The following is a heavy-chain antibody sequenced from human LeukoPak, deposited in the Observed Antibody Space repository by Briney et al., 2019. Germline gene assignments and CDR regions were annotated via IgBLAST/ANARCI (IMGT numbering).Heavy chain of an antibody. CDR1: GFTFSSYS. J-gene: IGHJ4*02. Sequence: GGSLRLSCAVSGFTFSSYSMNWVRRAPGKGLEWVSYIGSSVSTRYYADSVKGRFTISRDNGKHSLYLQINSLRAEDTAVYYCAREGSDFWSGYSKGYFDYWGRGTLVTVSS. CDR2: IGSSVSTR. V-gene: IGHV3-48*01. CDR3: AREGSDFWSGYSKGYFDY. D-gene: IGHD3-3*01.